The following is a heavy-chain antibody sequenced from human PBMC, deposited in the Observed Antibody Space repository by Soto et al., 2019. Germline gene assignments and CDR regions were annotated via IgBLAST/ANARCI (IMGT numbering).Heavy chain of an antibody. CDR1: GGSISSSSYY. V-gene: IGHV4-39*01. CDR3: ARLTLYYDFWSGYGDLYAFDI. J-gene: IGHJ3*02. Sequence: QLQLQESGPGLVKPSETLSLTCTVSGGSISSSSYYWGWIRQPPGKGLEWIGSIYYSGSTYYNPSLKSRVTISVDTSKNQFSLKLSSVTAADTAVYYCARLTLYYDFWSGYGDLYAFDIWGQGTMVTVSS. D-gene: IGHD3-3*01. CDR2: IYYSGST.